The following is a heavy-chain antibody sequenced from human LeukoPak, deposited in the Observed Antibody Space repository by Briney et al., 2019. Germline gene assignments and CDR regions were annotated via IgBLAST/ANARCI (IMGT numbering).Heavy chain of an antibody. CDR1: GDSITNYY. CDR2: IHSSGGT. V-gene: IGHV4-4*07. Sequence: SETLSLTCTVSGDSITNYYWGWIRQPAGKGLEWIGRIHSSGGTNNNPSLESRLTMSADTSRNQFSLELTSVTAADTAVYYCAKEGLSSMNWDSWGQGALVTVSS. CDR3: AKEGLSSMNWDS. J-gene: IGHJ4*02. D-gene: IGHD1-1*01.